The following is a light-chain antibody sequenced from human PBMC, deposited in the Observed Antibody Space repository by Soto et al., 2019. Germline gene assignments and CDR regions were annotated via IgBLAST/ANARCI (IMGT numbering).Light chain of an antibody. CDR1: SSDVGSYNL. V-gene: IGLV2-23*02. Sequence: SVLTQPASVSGSPGQSITISCTGTSSDVGSYNLVSWYQQHPGKAPKLMIYEVSKRPSGVSNRFSGSKSGNTASLTISGLQAEVEADYYCCSYAGSSTPSVFGGGTKLTVL. J-gene: IGLJ3*02. CDR3: CSYAGSSTPSV. CDR2: EVS.